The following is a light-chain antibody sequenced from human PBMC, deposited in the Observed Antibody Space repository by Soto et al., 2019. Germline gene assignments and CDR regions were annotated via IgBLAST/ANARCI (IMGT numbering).Light chain of an antibody. CDR3: HQYAITPHT. V-gene: IGKV3-20*01. CDR1: LSVSTS. J-gene: IGKJ2*01. Sequence: EVVLTQSPASLSLSPGEGATLSCRSSLSVSTSLAWYQHKAGQSPRLLIYGASSRATDIPDRFSGTGSATDFTLSISRLEPEDSAVYFCHQYAITPHTFGQGTSLQI. CDR2: GAS.